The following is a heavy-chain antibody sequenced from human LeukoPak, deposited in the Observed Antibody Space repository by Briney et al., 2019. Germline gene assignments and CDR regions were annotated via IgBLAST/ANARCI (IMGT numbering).Heavy chain of an antibody. CDR1: GYTFTSYG. J-gene: IGHJ6*02. D-gene: IGHD5-18*01. CDR2: ISAYNGNT. V-gene: IGHV1-18*01. CDR3: ARPKWVAMASQYYYGMDV. Sequence: ASVKVSCKASGYTFTSYGISWVRQAPGQGLEWMGWISAYNGNTNYAQKLQGRVTMTTDTSTSTAYMELSSLRSEDTAVYYCARPKWVAMASQYYYGMDVWGQGTTVTVSS.